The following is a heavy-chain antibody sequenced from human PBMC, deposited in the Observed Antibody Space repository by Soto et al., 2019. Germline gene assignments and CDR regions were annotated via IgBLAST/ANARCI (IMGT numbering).Heavy chain of an antibody. CDR2: ISKSDYT. CDR3: AREDSIILPAVSDF. CDR1: GFAFNNYG. Sequence: PGGSLRLSCTVSGFAFNNYGINWVRQAPGQGLEWVSSISKSDYTYYSDSVKGRFTISRDNAKNSVSLQMNTLRVEDTAVYYCAREDSIILPAVSDFWGQGTLVTVSS. D-gene: IGHD2-2*01. V-gene: IGHV3-21*01. J-gene: IGHJ4*02.